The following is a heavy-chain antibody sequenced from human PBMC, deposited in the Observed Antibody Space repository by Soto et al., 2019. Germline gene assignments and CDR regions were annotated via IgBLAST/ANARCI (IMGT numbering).Heavy chain of an antibody. CDR3: ARDAQLGGSRWNDHYDAFDI. Sequence: EVQLVESGGGLVQPGGSLRLSCAASGFTVSSNHMTWVRQAPGKGLEWVSVIYSGGSTYYADSVKGRFTISRHNSKNTLYLQMNSLRAEDTAVYYCARDAQLGGSRWNDHYDAFDIWGQGTMVTVSS. V-gene: IGHV3-53*04. CDR1: GFTVSSNH. CDR2: IYSGGST. D-gene: IGHD1-1*01. J-gene: IGHJ3*02.